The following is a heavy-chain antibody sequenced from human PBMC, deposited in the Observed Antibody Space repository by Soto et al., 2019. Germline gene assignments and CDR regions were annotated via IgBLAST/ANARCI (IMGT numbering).Heavy chain of an antibody. J-gene: IGHJ6*02. Sequence: QVQLVQSGAEVKKPGSSVQVSCKASGGTFSSYAISWVRQAPGQGLEWMGGIIPIFGTANYAQKFQGRVTITADESTSTAYMELSSLRSEDTAVYYCARERGDYSGSYYYYYYGMDVWGQGTTVTVSS. CDR1: GGTFSSYA. CDR3: ARERGDYSGSYYYYYYGMDV. CDR2: IIPIFGTA. D-gene: IGHD1-26*01. V-gene: IGHV1-69*01.